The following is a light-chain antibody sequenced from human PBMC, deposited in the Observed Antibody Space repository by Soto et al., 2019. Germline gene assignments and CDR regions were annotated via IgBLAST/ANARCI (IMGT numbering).Light chain of an antibody. CDR2: GAS. CDR3: QQYDSPPFT. J-gene: IGKJ3*01. Sequence: DIVLTQSPGTRSLSPGERATLSCRANQSVSSNYLAWYQKKPGQAPRLLIYGASSRATGIPDRVSGSGYGTDFTLTLSRLEPEDLAVYYCQQYDSPPFTFGPGTKVDI. V-gene: IGKV3-20*01. CDR1: QSVSSNY.